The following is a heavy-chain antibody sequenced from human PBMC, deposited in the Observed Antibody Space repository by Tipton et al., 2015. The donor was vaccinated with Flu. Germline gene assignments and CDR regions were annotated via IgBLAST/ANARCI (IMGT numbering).Heavy chain of an antibody. CDR2: IIPVFGAP. J-gene: IGHJ4*02. CDR3: ARNRITGAPRDFDY. CDR1: GGTFTTYA. V-gene: IGHV1-69*01. D-gene: IGHD1-14*01. Sequence: QVQLVQSGAEVQKPGSSVKVSCKTSGGTFTTYAISWVRQAPGQGPEWMGGIIPVFGAPKYAQKFQGRVTITADGPTNSVYMELSSLTSEDTAVYYCARNRITGAPRDFDYWGQGTLVTVSS.